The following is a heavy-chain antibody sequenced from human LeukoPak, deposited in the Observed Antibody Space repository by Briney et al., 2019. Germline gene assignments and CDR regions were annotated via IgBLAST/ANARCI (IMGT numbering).Heavy chain of an antibody. CDR1: GGSISSYY. CDR2: IYTSGST. CDR3: ARDTSYGPSHYYYYMDV. V-gene: IGHV4-4*09. Sequence: SETLSLTCTVSGGSISSYYWSWIRQPPGKGLEWIGYIYTSGSTNYNPSLKSQVTISVDTSKNQFSLKLSSVTAADTAVYYCARDTSYGPSHYYYYMDVWGKGTTVTVSS. J-gene: IGHJ6*03. D-gene: IGHD5-18*01.